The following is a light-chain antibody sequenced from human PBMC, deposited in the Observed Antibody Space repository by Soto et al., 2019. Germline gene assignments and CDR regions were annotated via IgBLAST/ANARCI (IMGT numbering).Light chain of an antibody. Sequence: DIQMTQSPSSLSASVGDRVTITCRASQSISSYLNWYQQKPGKAPKLLIYAASSLQSGVPSRFSGSGSGTDFTLTISSLQPEDFATYYCKQSYSTPGPFTFGPGTKVDI. CDR3: KQSYSTPGPFT. CDR2: AAS. CDR1: QSISSY. V-gene: IGKV1-39*01. J-gene: IGKJ3*01.